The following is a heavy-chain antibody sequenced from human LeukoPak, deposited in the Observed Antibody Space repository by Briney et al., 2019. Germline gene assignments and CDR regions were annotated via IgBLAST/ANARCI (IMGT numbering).Heavy chain of an antibody. D-gene: IGHD6-6*01. CDR3: AKDRGVTVATRPPHDY. CDR1: GFTFSSYA. J-gene: IGHJ4*02. Sequence: QPGGSLRLSCAASGFTFSSYAMSWVRQAPGKGLEWVSAISGSGGSTYYADSVKGRFTISRDNSKNTLYLQINSLRAEDTAVYYCAKDRGVTVATRPPHDYWGQGTLVTVSS. V-gene: IGHV3-23*01. CDR2: ISGSGGST.